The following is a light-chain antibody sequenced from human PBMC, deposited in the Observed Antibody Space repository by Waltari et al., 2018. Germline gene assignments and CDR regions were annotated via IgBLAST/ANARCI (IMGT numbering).Light chain of an antibody. J-gene: IGLJ1*01. CDR3: TSYTSNRLFV. V-gene: IGLV2-14*03. Sequence: QSALTQPASVSGSPGQSITISCTGTSSDVGAFNYVSWYQQPPGEAPKHIIYDVSNRPSGVSDRFSGSKSGNTASLTISGLQGEDEAVYHCTSYTSNRLFVFGTGTTLTVL. CDR1: SSDVGAFNY. CDR2: DVS.